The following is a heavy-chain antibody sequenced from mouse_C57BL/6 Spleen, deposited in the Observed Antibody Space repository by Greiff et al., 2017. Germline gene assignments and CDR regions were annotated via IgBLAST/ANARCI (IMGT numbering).Heavy chain of an antibody. CDR1: GYAFSSSW. V-gene: IGHV1-82*01. CDR3: VAMVTTRDLDV. Sequence: VKLVESGPELVKPGASVKISCKASGYAFSSSWMNWVKQRPGKGLEWIGRIYPGDGDTNYNGKFKGKATLTADKSSSTAYMQLSSLTSEDSAVYVCVAMVTTRDLDVWGTGTTVTVSS. CDR2: IYPGDGDT. D-gene: IGHD2-2*01. J-gene: IGHJ1*03.